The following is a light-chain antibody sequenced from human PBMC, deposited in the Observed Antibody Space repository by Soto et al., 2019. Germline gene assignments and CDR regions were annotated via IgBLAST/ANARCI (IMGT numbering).Light chain of an antibody. J-gene: IGKJ3*01. V-gene: IGKV3-11*01. CDR3: KQRRNLFT. CDR2: DTY. Sequence: EIVLTQSPATLSLSPGERATLSCRASQSVSTYLDWYQQKPGQAPRLLIYDTYNRATGIPASLSGSGSWTDFTFNIRGLEPEDFAVYYCKQRRNLFTFGRGTKVDIK. CDR1: QSVSTY.